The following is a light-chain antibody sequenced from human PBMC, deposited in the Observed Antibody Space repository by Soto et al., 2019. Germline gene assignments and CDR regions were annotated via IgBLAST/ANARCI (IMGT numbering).Light chain of an antibody. V-gene: IGKV3-15*01. CDR2: GAS. J-gene: IGKJ5*01. CDR3: KQYHNWRPFT. Sequence: EIVMTQSPATLSVSPGERATLSCRAGQSVSNNLAWYQQKPGQAPRLLIYGASTRATGIPARFSGSGSGTEFTLTISSLQSEDFAVYYCKQYHNWRPFTFGQGTRLEIK. CDR1: QSVSNN.